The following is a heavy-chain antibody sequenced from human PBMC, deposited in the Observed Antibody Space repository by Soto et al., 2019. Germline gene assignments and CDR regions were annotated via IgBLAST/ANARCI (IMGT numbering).Heavy chain of an antibody. CDR1: GFTFDDYA. Sequence: EVQLVESGGGLVQPGRSLRLSCAASGFTFDDYAMQWVRQAPGEGLEWVSGISWNSDTIGYADSVKGRFTNSRDNAKNTLYLQMNSLRAEDTALYYCAKGHCSSWYKDELSYYYGMDIW. CDR2: ISWNSDTI. V-gene: IGHV3-9*01. D-gene: IGHD6-13*01. CDR3: AKGHCSSWYKDELSYYYGMDI. J-gene: IGHJ6*01.